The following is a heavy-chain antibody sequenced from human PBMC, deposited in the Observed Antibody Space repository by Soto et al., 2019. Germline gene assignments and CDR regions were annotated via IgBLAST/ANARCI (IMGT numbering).Heavy chain of an antibody. D-gene: IGHD2-2*01. CDR1: GYTFTGYY. CDR3: ARSLSPLAAMPDNWFDP. J-gene: IGHJ5*02. V-gene: IGHV1-2*04. CDR2: INPNSGGT. Sequence: QVQLVQSGAEVKKPGASVKVSCKASGYTFTGYYMHWVRQAPGQGLEWMGWINPNSGGTNYAQKFQGWVTMTRDTSISTAYMELSRLRSDDTAVYYCARSLSPLAAMPDNWFDPWGQGTLVTVSS.